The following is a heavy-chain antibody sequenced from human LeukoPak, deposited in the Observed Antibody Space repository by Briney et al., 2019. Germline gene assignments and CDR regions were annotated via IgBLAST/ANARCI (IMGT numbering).Heavy chain of an antibody. D-gene: IGHD3-10*01. CDR2: VDHTGTA. V-gene: IGHV4-59*01. Sequence: SETLSLTCTVSGGSISSYYWSWIRQPSGKGLEWIGYVDHTGTADYDPSLKSRVMISVDTSKDQFSLKLYSVTAADSAVYYCARSGTYYVGDAEYWGQGALVIVSS. CDR3: ARSGTYYVGDAEY. CDR1: GGSISSYY. J-gene: IGHJ4*02.